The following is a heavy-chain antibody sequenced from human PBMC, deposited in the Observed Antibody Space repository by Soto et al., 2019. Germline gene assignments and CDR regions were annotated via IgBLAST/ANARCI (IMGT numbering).Heavy chain of an antibody. J-gene: IGHJ6*02. CDR3: AREVVVVADTYYYYGMDV. CDR2: IYYSGST. V-gene: IGHV4-30-4*01. Sequence: SETLSLTCTVSGGSISSGDYYWSWIRQPPGKGLEWIGYIYYSGSTYYNPSLKSRVTLSVDTSKNQFSLKLSSVTAADTAVYFCAREVVVVADTYYYYGMDVWGQGTTVTVSS. D-gene: IGHD2-15*01. CDR1: GGSISSGDYY.